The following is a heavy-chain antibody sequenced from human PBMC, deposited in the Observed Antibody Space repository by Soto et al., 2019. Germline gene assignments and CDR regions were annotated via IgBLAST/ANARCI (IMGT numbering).Heavy chain of an antibody. CDR1: GFSLSTSGVG. J-gene: IGHJ4*02. CDR3: ARPPRGIAAFYFDH. CDR2: IYWNDDK. V-gene: IGHV2-5*01. Sequence: QITLKESAPTLVKPTQTLTLTCTFSGFSLSTSGVGAGWIRQPPGKALEWLALIYWNDDKRYSPSLKSRLTITYDTSKNQVVLTVTNMDPVDTATYYCARPPRGIAAFYFDHWGQGTLVTVSS. D-gene: IGHD6-13*01.